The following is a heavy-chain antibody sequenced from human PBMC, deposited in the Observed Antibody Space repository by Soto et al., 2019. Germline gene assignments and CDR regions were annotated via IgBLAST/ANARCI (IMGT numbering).Heavy chain of an antibody. Sequence: LEKLSLTCTVSGGSIRSSSYYLGWIRQPPGKGLEWIGSIFYSWSTYYNPSLKSRVTISVDSSKNQFSLKLCSVTAADMALYYFACIFSGGCSYGLDYYGMDVWGQGT. J-gene: IGHJ6*02. CDR2: IFYSWST. V-gene: IGHV4-39*01. CDR1: GGSIRSSSYY. CDR3: ACIFSGGCSYGLDYYGMDV. D-gene: IGHD5-18*01.